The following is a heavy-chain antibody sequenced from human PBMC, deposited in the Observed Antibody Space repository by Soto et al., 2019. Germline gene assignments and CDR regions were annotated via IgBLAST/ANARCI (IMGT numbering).Heavy chain of an antibody. V-gene: IGHV1-69*12. Sequence: QVQLVQSGAEVKKPGSSVKVSCKASGGTFSSYAISWVRQAPGQGLEWMGGIIPIFGTANYAQKFQGRVTITADESTSTAYMELSSLRSEDTAVYYCARVYCGGDCRSLRAAFDWFDPWGQGTLVTVSS. D-gene: IGHD2-21*02. CDR3: ARVYCGGDCRSLRAAFDWFDP. CDR2: IIPIFGTA. CDR1: GGTFSSYA. J-gene: IGHJ5*02.